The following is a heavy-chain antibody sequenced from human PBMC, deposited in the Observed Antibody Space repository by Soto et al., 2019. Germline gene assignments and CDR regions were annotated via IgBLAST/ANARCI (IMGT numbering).Heavy chain of an antibody. V-gene: IGHV4-30-4*01. J-gene: IGHJ1*01. CDR3: ARDQRYCSSTSCSYFQH. D-gene: IGHD2-2*01. CDR2: IYYSGST. CDR1: GGSISSGDYY. Sequence: QVQLQESGPGLVKPSQTLSLTCTVSGGSISSGDYYWSWIRQPPGKGLEWIGYIYYSGSTYYNPSLKSRVTISVDTSKNQFSLKLSSVTAADTAVYYCARDQRYCSSTSCSYFQHWGQGTLVTVSS.